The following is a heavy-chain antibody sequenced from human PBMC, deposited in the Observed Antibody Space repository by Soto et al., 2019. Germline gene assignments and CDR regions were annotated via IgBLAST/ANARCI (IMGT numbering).Heavy chain of an antibody. CDR3: ARDGIAVAVGAFAI. V-gene: IGHV1-2*02. CDR2: INPNSGGT. J-gene: IGHJ3*02. CDR1: GYTFTGYY. D-gene: IGHD6-19*01. Sequence: QVRLVQSGAEVKKPGASVKVSYKASGYTFTGYYMHWARQAPGQGLEWVAWINPNSGGTNYAQKFQGRVTMDRHPSIRPGYMELCRLRSDDTPEYYCARDGIAVAVGAFAIRGQGTMVTVS.